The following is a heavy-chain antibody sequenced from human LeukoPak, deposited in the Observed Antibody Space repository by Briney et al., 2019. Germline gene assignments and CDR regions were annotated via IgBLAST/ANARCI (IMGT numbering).Heavy chain of an antibody. CDR3: ARDGTYTDYDPDFDI. V-gene: IGHV3-7*04. Sequence: GGSLRLSCAASGFTFSRFWMSWVRQAPGKGLEWVANIKQDGSEKHYVDSVKGRFTISRDDAKNSLYLQMNSLRAEDTAVFYCARDGTYTDYDPDFDIWGQGTLVTVSS. J-gene: IGHJ4*02. CDR2: IKQDGSEK. D-gene: IGHD5-12*01. CDR1: GFTFSRFW.